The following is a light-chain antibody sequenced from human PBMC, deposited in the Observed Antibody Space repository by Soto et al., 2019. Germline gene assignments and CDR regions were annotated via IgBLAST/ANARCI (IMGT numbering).Light chain of an antibody. Sequence: EIVLTQSPGTLSLSPGERATLSCRASQSVSSSYLAWYQQKPGQAPRLLIYGASSRATDIPDRFSGSGCGTDFTLTISRQEAEDFALYYCQQYGISPRSTFGQGTKLEIK. CDR3: QQYGISPRST. CDR1: QSVSSSY. J-gene: IGKJ2*01. V-gene: IGKV3-20*01. CDR2: GAS.